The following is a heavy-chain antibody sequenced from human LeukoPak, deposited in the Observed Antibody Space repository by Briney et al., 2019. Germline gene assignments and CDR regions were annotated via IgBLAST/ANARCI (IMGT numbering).Heavy chain of an antibody. CDR3: ARHRWEYSSSPYYFGY. J-gene: IGHJ4*02. V-gene: IGHV5-51*01. CDR2: IYPGDSDT. CDR1: GYSFTSYW. Sequence: GESLKISCKGSGYSFTSYWIGWVRQMPGKGLEWMGIIYPGDSDTRYSPSFQGQVTISADKSINTAYLQWSSLKASDTAIYYCARHRWEYSSSPYYFGYWGQGTLVTVSS. D-gene: IGHD6-6*01.